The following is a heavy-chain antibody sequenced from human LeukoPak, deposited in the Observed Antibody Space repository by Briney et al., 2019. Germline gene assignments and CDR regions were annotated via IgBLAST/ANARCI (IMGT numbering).Heavy chain of an antibody. Sequence: ASVKVSCKASGYTFTGYYMHWVRQAPGQGLEWMGWINPNSGGTNYAQTFQGRVTMTRDTSISTAYMELSRLRSDDTAVYYCAREYSSSWYDYWGQGTLVTVSS. CDR1: GYTFTGYY. CDR3: AREYSSSWYDY. J-gene: IGHJ4*02. V-gene: IGHV1-2*02. D-gene: IGHD6-13*01. CDR2: INPNSGGT.